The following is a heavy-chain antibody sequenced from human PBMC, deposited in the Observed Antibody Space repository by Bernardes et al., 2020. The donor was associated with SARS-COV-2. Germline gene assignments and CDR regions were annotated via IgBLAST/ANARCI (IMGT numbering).Heavy chain of an antibody. J-gene: IGHJ6*02. V-gene: IGHV3-23*01. Sequence: GGSLRLSCAASGFTFSSYAMSWVRQAPGKGLEWVSAISGSGGITYYADSVKGRFTISRDNSKNTLYLQMNSLRAEDTAVYYCAKDPPTLYDFWSGLSVDYYYGMDVWGQGTTVTVSS. CDR1: GFTFSSYA. CDR3: AKDPPTLYDFWSGLSVDYYYGMDV. D-gene: IGHD3-3*01. CDR2: ISGSGGIT.